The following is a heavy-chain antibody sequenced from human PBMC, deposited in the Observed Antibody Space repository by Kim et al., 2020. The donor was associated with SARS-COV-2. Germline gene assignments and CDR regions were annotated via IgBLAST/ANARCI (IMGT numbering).Heavy chain of an antibody. CDR3: ARGPLAYCGGDCYPALLY. CDR2: INHSGST. V-gene: IGHV4-34*01. Sequence: SETLSLTCAVYGGSFSGYYWSWIRQPPGKGLEWIGEINHSGSTNYNPSLKSRVTISVDTSKNQFSLKLSSVTAADTAVYYCARGPLAYCGGDCYPALLYWGQGTLVTVSS. D-gene: IGHD2-21*02. CDR1: GGSFSGYY. J-gene: IGHJ4*02.